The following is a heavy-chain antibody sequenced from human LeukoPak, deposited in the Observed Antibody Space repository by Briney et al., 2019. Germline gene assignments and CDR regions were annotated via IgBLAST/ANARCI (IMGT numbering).Heavy chain of an antibody. D-gene: IGHD5-12*01. V-gene: IGHV4-59*01. CDR1: GFTFSNY. CDR3: VRAIRWMDAFDI. J-gene: IGHJ3*02. CDR2: IFYSGST. Sequence: GSLRLSCAASGFTFSNYWKWIRQPPGKGLEWIGYIFYSGSTNYNPSLKSRVTISVDTSKNHFSLNLTSVTAADTAVYYCVRAIRWMDAFDIWGQGTVVTVSS.